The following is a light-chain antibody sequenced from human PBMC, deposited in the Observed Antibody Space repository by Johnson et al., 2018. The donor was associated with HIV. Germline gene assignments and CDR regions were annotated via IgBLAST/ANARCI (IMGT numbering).Light chain of an antibody. Sequence: QAVLTQPPSVSAAPGQNVTISCSGTSSNVGNSYLSWYQHFPETAPKLLIYDNNKRPSGIPDRFSGSKSGTSATLGIAGLQPGDEADYYCGTWDNSLSTGAVFGTGTKVTVL. CDR2: DNN. CDR1: SSNVGNSY. J-gene: IGLJ1*01. V-gene: IGLV1-51*01. CDR3: GTWDNSLSTGAV.